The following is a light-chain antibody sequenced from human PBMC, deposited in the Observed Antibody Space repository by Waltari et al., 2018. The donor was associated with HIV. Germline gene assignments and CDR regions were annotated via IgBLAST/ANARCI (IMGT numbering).Light chain of an antibody. Sequence: QSALTQPASVSGSPGQSITISCTGTSSDVGSYNLVSWDQQHPGKAPKLMIYEGSKRPSGVSNRFSCSKSGNTASLTISGLQAEDEADYYCCSYAGSSTLVFGGGTKLTVL. J-gene: IGLJ3*02. CDR1: SSDVGSYNL. CDR2: EGS. V-gene: IGLV2-23*01. CDR3: CSYAGSSTLV.